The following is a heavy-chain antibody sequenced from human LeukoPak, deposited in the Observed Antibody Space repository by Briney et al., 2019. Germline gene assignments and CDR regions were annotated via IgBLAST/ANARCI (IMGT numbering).Heavy chain of an antibody. V-gene: IGHV4-59*01. CDR3: ARDSHCSGGSCYSDWFDP. D-gene: IGHD2-15*01. CDR1: GCSISSYY. CDR2: IYYSGST. J-gene: IGHJ5*02. Sequence: SETLSPTCTGSGCSISSYYWGWIRPPPGKGLEGIGYIYYSGSTNYNPSLKSRVTISVDTSKNQFSLKLSSVTAADTAVYYCARDSHCSGGSCYSDWFDPWGQGTLVTVSS.